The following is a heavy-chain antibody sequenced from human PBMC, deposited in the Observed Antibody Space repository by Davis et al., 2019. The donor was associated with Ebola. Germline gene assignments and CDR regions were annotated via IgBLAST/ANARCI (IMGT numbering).Heavy chain of an antibody. D-gene: IGHD2-21*02. Sequence: PGGSLRLSCAASGFIVSTNYMSWVRQAPGKGLEWVSTIYSGGSTNYADSVKGRFTISRDNSKNTLYLQINSLRAEDTAVYYCAKSDCGGDCYSYYFDYWGQGTLVTVSS. CDR1: GFIVSTNY. J-gene: IGHJ4*02. V-gene: IGHV3-53*05. CDR2: IYSGGST. CDR3: AKSDCGGDCYSYYFDY.